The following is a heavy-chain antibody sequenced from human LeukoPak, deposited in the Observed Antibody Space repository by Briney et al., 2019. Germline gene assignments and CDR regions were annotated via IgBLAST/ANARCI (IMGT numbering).Heavy chain of an antibody. J-gene: IGHJ6*03. D-gene: IGHD3-3*01. CDR1: GSTFSSYW. CDR3: AREHGDFWSDYYYYYMDV. CDR2: IISGGSRT. Sequence: GESLRLSCAASGSTFSSYWMHWVRQARGEGLVWFARIISGGSRTICAVSVKGRFTISRDNAKNSLYLQMHSLRVPDTAVYYCAREHGDFWSDYYYYYMDVWGKGATVTISS. V-gene: IGHV3-74*01.